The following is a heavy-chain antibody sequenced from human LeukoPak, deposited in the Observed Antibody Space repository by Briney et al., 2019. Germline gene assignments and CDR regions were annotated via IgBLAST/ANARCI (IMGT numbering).Heavy chain of an antibody. J-gene: IGHJ5*01. CDR3: AKDSVGATTLDWFDS. CDR1: GFTFKNYA. Sequence: GGSLRLFCAASGFTFKNYAMHWVRQAPGKGLDWVAFIRYDGNNKFYADSVKGRFTISRDNSKNTLYLQMNNLRPEDTAIYYCAKDSVGATTLDWFDSWGQGTLVTVSP. V-gene: IGHV3-30*02. D-gene: IGHD1-26*01. CDR2: IRYDGNNK.